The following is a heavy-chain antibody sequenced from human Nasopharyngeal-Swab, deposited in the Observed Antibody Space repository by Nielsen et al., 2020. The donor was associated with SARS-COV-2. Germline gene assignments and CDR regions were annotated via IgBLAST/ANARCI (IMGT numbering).Heavy chain of an antibody. CDR2: VSYDGSNK. J-gene: IGHJ4*02. Sequence: GGSLRLSCAASGFTFSSFAVHWVRQAPGKGLEWVAVVSYDGSNKYYADSMKGRFTISRDNSKNTLYLQMNSLRAEDTAVYYCAVTSYSDSSAYYQFDYWGQGTLVTVSS. CDR3: AVTSYSDSSAYYQFDY. CDR1: GFTFSSFA. V-gene: IGHV3-30*04. D-gene: IGHD3-22*01.